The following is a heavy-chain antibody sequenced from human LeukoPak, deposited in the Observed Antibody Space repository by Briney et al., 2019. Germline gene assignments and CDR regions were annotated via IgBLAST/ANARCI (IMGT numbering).Heavy chain of an antibody. CDR3: TRDLTNSSGWSDY. D-gene: IGHD6-19*01. CDR1: GFTFDDYA. CDR2: IRSQAYGGTT. Sequence: GGSLRLSCTASGFTFDDYAMSWVRQAPGKGLEWVGFIRSQAYGGTTEYAASVKGRFTISRDDSKSIAYLQMNSLKTEDTAVYYCTRDLTNSSGWSDYWGQGTLVTVSS. J-gene: IGHJ4*02. V-gene: IGHV3-49*04.